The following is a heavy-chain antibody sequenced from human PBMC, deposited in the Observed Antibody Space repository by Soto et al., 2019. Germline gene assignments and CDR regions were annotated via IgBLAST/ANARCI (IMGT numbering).Heavy chain of an antibody. J-gene: IGHJ6*02. CDR1: GGSVRSGNHF. CDR2: MYYTGVT. Sequence: QVQLQESGPGLLKASETLSLTCSVSGGSVRSGNHFWNWIRQPPGRGLEWLGYMYYTGVTNYNPSLKSRVSMSVHTSKDHFSLNLTSLTAADTAVYYCARGGEPLGYYGLDVWGQGTTVTVSS. V-gene: IGHV4-61*03. CDR3: ARGGEPLGYYGLDV.